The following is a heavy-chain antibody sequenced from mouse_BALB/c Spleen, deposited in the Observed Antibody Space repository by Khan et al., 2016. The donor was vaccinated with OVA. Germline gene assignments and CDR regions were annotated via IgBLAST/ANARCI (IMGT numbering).Heavy chain of an antibody. Sequence: QVQLKQSGAELARPGASVKMSCKASGYTFTSYTIHWIKKRPGQGLEWIGYINPSNGYTNYNQKFKDKATLTTDKSSTTAYLQLSRLTSDDTAVYNSVRDGAYHRNDGWFAYWGQGTLVTVSA. CDR3: VRDGAYHRNDGWFAY. J-gene: IGHJ3*01. V-gene: IGHV1-4*01. D-gene: IGHD2-14*01. CDR1: GYTFTSYT. CDR2: INPSNGYT.